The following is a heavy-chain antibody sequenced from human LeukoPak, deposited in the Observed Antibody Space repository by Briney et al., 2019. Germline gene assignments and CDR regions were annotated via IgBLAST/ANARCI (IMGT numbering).Heavy chain of an antibody. CDR1: GFTFSSAD. D-gene: IGHD6-13*01. V-gene: IGHV3-13*01. CDR2: IGTGGDT. Sequence: GGSLRLSCAASGFTFSSADLHWVRQVTGKGLECVSAIGTGGDTYYADSVRGRFTISRDNAKNSLYLQMNSLRAEDTAVYYCVREPAQHLAPLDWYFDLWGRGTLVTVSS. CDR3: VREPAQHLAPLDWYFDL. J-gene: IGHJ2*01.